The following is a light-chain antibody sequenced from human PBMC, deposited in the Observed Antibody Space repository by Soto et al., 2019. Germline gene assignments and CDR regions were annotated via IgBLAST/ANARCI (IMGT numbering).Light chain of an antibody. CDR1: QSVSSSY. V-gene: IGKV3-20*01. Sequence: EIVLTQSPGTLSLSPGERATLSCRASQSVSSSYLAWYQQKPGQAXRXXIYGASSRATGIPDRFSGSGSGTDFPPTISRLEPEDLAVYYCQQYGSSPLTFGGGTKV. CDR2: GAS. CDR3: QQYGSSPLT. J-gene: IGKJ4*01.